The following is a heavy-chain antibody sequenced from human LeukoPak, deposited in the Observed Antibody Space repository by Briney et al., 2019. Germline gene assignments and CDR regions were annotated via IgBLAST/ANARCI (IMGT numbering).Heavy chain of an antibody. CDR1: GGSISSGGYY. D-gene: IGHD3-3*01. J-gene: IGHJ4*02. CDR3: ARGNYDFWSGTTNYYFDY. V-gene: IGHV4-31*03. CDR2: IYYSGST. Sequence: SVTLSLTCTVSGGSISSGGYYWSWIRQHPGKGLEWIGYIYYSGSTYYNPSLKSRVTISVDTSKNQFSLKLSSVTAADTAVYYCARGNYDFWSGTTNYYFDYWGQGTLVTVSS.